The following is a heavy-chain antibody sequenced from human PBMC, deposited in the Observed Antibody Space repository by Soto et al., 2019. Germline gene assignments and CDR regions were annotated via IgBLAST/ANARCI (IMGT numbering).Heavy chain of an antibody. J-gene: IGHJ4*02. V-gene: IGHV3-21*06. Sequence: EVQLVESGGGLVKPWGSLRLSCAASGFTFTRYSMNWVRQAPGKGLEWVSSISSTTNYIYYGDSMKGRFTISRDNAKNSLYLEMHSLRAEDTAVYYCARESEDLTSNFDYWGQGTLVTVSS. CDR3: ARESEDLTSNFDY. CDR2: ISSTTNYI. CDR1: GFTFTRYS.